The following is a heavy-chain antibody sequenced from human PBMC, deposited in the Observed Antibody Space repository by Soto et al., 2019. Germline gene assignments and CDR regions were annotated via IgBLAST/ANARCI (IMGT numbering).Heavy chain of an antibody. CDR2: INSDGSST. D-gene: IGHD6-13*01. CDR1: GFTFSSYW. J-gene: IGHJ4*02. Sequence: PGGSLRLSCAASGFTFSSYWMHWVRQAPGKGLVWVSRINSDGSSTSYADSVKGRFTISRDNAKSTLYLQMNSLRAEDTAVYYCRSNVAGAGRLDYWGQGALVTVSS. CDR3: RSNVAGAGRLDY. V-gene: IGHV3-74*01.